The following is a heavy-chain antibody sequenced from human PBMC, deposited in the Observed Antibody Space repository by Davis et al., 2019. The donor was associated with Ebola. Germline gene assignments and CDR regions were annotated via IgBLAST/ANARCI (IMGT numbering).Heavy chain of an antibody. CDR1: GFTFSSYW. Sequence: GESLKISCAASGFTFSSYWMSWVRQAPGKGLEWVANIKQDGSEKNYVDSVKGRFTISRDNAKNSLYLQMNSLRAEDTAVYYCARECLNYYGMDVWGQGTTVTVSS. CDR3: ARECLNYYGMDV. CDR2: IKQDGSEK. J-gene: IGHJ6*02. V-gene: IGHV3-7*03.